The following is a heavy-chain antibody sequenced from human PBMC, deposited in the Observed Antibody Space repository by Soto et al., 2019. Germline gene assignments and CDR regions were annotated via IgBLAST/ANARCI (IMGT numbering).Heavy chain of an antibody. D-gene: IGHD6-6*01. CDR3: ARDSGKFGSSRYYFDY. Sequence: SETLSLTCAVYGGSLSGYYWNWIRQPPGKGLEWIGEINHSGSTNYNPSLKGRVTISVDTSKSQFSLKLDSVTAADTAVYYCARDSGKFGSSRYYFDYWGQGPLVTVSS. CDR1: GGSLSGYY. CDR2: INHSGST. J-gene: IGHJ4*02. V-gene: IGHV4-34*01.